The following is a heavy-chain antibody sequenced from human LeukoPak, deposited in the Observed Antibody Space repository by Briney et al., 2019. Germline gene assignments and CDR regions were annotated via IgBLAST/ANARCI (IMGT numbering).Heavy chain of an antibody. CDR1: GYTFTGYY. CDR3: ARDRCSSTSCYEEFDY. CDR2: INPNSGGT. J-gene: IGHJ4*02. D-gene: IGHD2-2*01. V-gene: IGHV1-2*06. Sequence: ASVTVSCKASGYTFTGYYMHWVRQATGQGLEWMGRINPNSGGTNYAQKFQGRVTMTRDTSISTAYMELSRLRSDDTAVYYCARDRCSSTSCYEEFDYWGQGTLVTVSS.